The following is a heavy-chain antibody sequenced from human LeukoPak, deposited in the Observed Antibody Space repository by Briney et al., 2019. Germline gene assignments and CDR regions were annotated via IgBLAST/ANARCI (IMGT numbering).Heavy chain of an antibody. CDR1: GFTFSNYA. Sequence: PRGSLRLSCAASGFTFSNYAMSWVRQAPGKGLEWVPGISDSGGSTYYADSVKGRFTISRDNSKNTLYLQMNSLRAEDTALYYCANPVSGWAYGPIDYWGQGTLVTVSS. CDR3: ANPVSGWAYGPIDY. J-gene: IGHJ4*02. D-gene: IGHD6-19*01. CDR2: ISDSGGST. V-gene: IGHV3-23*01.